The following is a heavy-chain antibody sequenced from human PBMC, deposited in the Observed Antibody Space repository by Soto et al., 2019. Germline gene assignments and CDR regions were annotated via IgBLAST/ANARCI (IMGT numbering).Heavy chain of an antibody. CDR1: GFTFSIYW. D-gene: IGHD3-3*01. Sequence: EVQLVESGGGLVQPGGSLRLSCAASGFTFSIYWMHWVRQAPGKGLVWVSRINSDGSSTSYADSVKGRFTISRDNAKNTLYLQMNSLRAEDTAVYYCTGNRVYYGMDVWGQGTTVTVSS. CDR3: TGNRVYYGMDV. J-gene: IGHJ6*02. CDR2: INSDGSST. V-gene: IGHV3-74*01.